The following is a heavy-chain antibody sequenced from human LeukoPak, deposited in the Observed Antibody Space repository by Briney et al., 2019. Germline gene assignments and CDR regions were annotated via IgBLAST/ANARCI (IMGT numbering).Heavy chain of an antibody. V-gene: IGHV3-23*01. CDR2: INGSGGST. D-gene: IGHD3-3*01. Sequence: GGSLRLSCAASGVTFSSYAMNWVRQAPGKGLEWVSAINGSGGSTYYADSMKGRFTISRDNSKNTLYLQMNTLRAEDTAVYYCAKDGNNDFWSGYYYYFDYWGQGTLVTVSS. CDR1: GVTFSSYA. J-gene: IGHJ4*02. CDR3: AKDGNNDFWSGYYYYFDY.